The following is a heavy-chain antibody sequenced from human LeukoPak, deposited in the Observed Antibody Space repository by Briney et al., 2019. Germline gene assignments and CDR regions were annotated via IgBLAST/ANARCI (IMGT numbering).Heavy chain of an antibody. CDR1: GFTFSNAS. J-gene: IGHJ4*02. CDR2: IKSKTDGGTT. V-gene: IGHV3-15*01. CDR3: TTGRRYYDFWSGYYLDY. Sequence: PGGSLRLSCAASGFTFSNASMSWVRQAPGKGLELVGRIKSKTDGGTTDYAAPVKGRFTISRDDSRNTLYVQMNSLKTEDTAVYYCTTGRRYYDFWSGYYLDYWGQGTLVTVSS. D-gene: IGHD3-3*01.